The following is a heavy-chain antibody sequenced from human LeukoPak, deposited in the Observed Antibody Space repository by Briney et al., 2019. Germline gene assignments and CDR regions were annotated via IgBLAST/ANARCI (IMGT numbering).Heavy chain of an antibody. Sequence: SGTLSLTCAVYGGSFSHYYWSWIRQPPGKGLEWIGEINHGGNTNYNPSLKSRVTISVDPSKIHFSLRLSSVTAADTAVYYCARGKDPIYFYMDVWGKGTTVTVSS. V-gene: IGHV4-34*01. J-gene: IGHJ6*03. CDR3: ARGKDPIYFYMDV. CDR2: INHGGNT. CDR1: GGSFSHYY.